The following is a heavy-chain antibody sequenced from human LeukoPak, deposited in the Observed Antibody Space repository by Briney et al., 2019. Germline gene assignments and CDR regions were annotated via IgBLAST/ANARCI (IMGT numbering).Heavy chain of an antibody. J-gene: IGHJ4*02. Sequence: PSETLSLTCTVSGGSISSYYWSWIRQPPGKGLEWIGSIYYSGSTYYNPSLKSRVTISVDTSKNQFSLKLSSVTAADTAVYYCARHASYSSSWTDFDYWGQGTLVTVSS. D-gene: IGHD6-13*01. CDR1: GGSISSYY. CDR3: ARHASYSSSWTDFDY. V-gene: IGHV4-39*01. CDR2: IYYSGST.